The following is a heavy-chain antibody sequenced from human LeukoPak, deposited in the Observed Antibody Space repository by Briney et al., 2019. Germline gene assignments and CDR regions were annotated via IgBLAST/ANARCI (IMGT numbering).Heavy chain of an antibody. D-gene: IGHD3-22*01. CDR3: AKDGAGYYDEGWFDP. Sequence: GGSLRLSCAASGFTFSNAWMSWVRQAPGKGLEWVGRIKSKTDGGTTDYAAPVKGRFTISRDDSKNTLYLQMNSLRAEDTAVYYCAKDGAGYYDEGWFDPWGQGTLVTVSS. CDR1: GFTFSNAW. CDR2: IKSKTDGGTT. V-gene: IGHV3-15*01. J-gene: IGHJ5*02.